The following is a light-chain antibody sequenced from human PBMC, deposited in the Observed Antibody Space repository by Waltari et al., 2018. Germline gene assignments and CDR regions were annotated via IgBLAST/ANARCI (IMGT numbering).Light chain of an antibody. CDR3: QQYDYWPWT. CDR1: QSLTRST. J-gene: IGKJ1*01. Sequence: DIVMTQSPATRSLSPGVSATLSCRASQSLTRSTFAWCQQKPGQPPRLLIYGTSTRAAGIPDRFSGSGSGTDFSLTISGLQPEDFATYYCQQYDYWPWTFGQGTRVE. V-gene: IGKV3D-15*01. CDR2: GTS.